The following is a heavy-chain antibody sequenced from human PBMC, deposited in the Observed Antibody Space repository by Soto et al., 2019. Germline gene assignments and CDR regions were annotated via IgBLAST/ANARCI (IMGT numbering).Heavy chain of an antibody. D-gene: IGHD6-13*01. CDR1: GGSISSYY. Sequence: SETLSLTCTVSGGSISSYYWSWIRQPPGKGLEWIGYIYYSGSTNYNPSLKSRVTISVDTSKNQFSLKLSSVTAADTAVYYCARHPRIAAAENWFDPWGQGTLVTVSS. CDR2: IYYSGST. J-gene: IGHJ5*02. V-gene: IGHV4-59*08. CDR3: ARHPRIAAAENWFDP.